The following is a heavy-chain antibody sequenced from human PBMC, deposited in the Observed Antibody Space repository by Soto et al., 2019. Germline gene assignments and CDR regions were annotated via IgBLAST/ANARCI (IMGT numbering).Heavy chain of an antibody. Sequence: QVQLQESGPGLVKPSQTLSLNCTVSGGSIGNGDYYWSWIRQHPGKGLEWIGYMYYTGRTYYNPSLESTVLISGDTSKNHFSLNLTSVTAADTAVYFCARRRAFSNSDSGVDAFDIWGQGTVVTVSS. CDR2: MYYTGRT. D-gene: IGHD1-1*01. V-gene: IGHV4-31*01. CDR1: GGSIGNGDYY. CDR3: ARRRAFSNSDSGVDAFDI. J-gene: IGHJ3*02.